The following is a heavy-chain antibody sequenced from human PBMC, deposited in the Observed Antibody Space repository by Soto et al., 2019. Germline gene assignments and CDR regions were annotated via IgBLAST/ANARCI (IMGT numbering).Heavy chain of an antibody. CDR1: GFTLSRFS. Sequence: GGSLRLSCAASGFTLSRFSMNWVRQAPEKGLEWVSYISSSGVITYYADSVKAHFTVSRDNSKNTLYLQMSSLRADDTAVYYCAKATIGGAESLRGLDVWGQGTTVTVSS. J-gene: IGHJ6*02. D-gene: IGHD6-13*01. V-gene: IGHV3-23*01. CDR3: AKATIGGAESLRGLDV. CDR2: ISSSGVIT.